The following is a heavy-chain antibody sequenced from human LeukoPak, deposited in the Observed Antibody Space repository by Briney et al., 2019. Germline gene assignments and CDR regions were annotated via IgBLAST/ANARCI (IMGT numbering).Heavy chain of an antibody. CDR2: IYYSGST. V-gene: IGHV4-39*07. CDR1: GGSISSSSYY. J-gene: IGHJ6*02. D-gene: IGHD5-24*01. CDR3: ARGARSYGMDV. Sequence: SETLSLTCTVSGGSISSSSYYWGWIRQPPGKGLEWIGSIYYSGSTYYNPSLKSRVTISVDRSKNQFSLKLSSVTAADTAVYYCARGARSYGMDVWGQGTTVTVSS.